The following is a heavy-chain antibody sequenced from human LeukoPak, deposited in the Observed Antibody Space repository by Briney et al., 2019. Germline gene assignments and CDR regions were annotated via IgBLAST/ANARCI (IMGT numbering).Heavy chain of an antibody. CDR2: INPNSGGK. D-gene: IGHD2-8*01. Sequence: ASVKVSCKASGHTFTGYYMHWVRQAPGQGLEWMGRINPNSGGKNYAQKFQGRVTMTRDTSISTAYMELSRLRSDDTAVYYCAKSPYDDAFDIWGQGTMVTVSS. CDR1: GHTFTGYY. J-gene: IGHJ3*02. V-gene: IGHV1-2*06. CDR3: AKSPYDDAFDI.